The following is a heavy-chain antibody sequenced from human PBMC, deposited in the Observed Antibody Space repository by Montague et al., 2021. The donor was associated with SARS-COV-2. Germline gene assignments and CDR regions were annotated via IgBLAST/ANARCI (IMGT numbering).Heavy chain of an antibody. CDR2: LNEDGRIT. D-gene: IGHD5-12*01. Sequence: SLRLSCAASGFNFIRNWMHWVRPSPGEGLVWVSRLNEDGRITNYADSVRGRFTISRDNAQNILYLQMNSLRVEDTAVYYCVRDLAGVRGYWGPGTLVTVSS. J-gene: IGHJ1*01. V-gene: IGHV3-74*01. CDR1: GFNFIRNW. CDR3: VRDLAGVRGY.